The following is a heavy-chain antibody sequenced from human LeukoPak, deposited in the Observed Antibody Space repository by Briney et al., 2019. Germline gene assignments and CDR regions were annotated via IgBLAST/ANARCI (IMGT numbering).Heavy chain of an antibody. CDR2: ISGGGGST. CDR3: AKGGSGWYVGLFDY. CDR1: GFTFSSSA. V-gene: IGHV3-23*01. Sequence: PGGSLRLSCAASGFTFSSSAMSWVRQAPGKGLECVSVISGGGGSTYYADSVKGRFTISRDNSKSTLYLQMNSLRAEDTAVYYCAKGGSGWYVGLFDYWGQGTLVTVSS. J-gene: IGHJ4*02. D-gene: IGHD6-19*01.